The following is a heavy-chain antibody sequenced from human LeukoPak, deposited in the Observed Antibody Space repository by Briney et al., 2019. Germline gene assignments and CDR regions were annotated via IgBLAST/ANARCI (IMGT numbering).Heavy chain of an antibody. CDR2: ISGSGGST. CDR3: AKDRDVGGAFDI. J-gene: IGHJ3*02. D-gene: IGHD3-16*01. V-gene: IGHV3-23*01. CDR1: GFTFSSYA. Sequence: PGGSLRLSCAASGFTFSSYAMSWVRQAPGKGLEWVSAISGSGGSTYYADSVKGRFTISRDSSKNTLYLQMNSLRAEDTAVYYCAKDRDVGGAFDIWGQGTMVTVSS.